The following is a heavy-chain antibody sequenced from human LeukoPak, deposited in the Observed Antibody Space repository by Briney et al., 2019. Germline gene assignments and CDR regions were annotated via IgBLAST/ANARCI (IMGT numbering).Heavy chain of an antibody. CDR2: IKTDGSRT. D-gene: IGHD5-12*01. CDR3: ARDGYEFRAFDI. Sequence: GGSLRLSCAASGFTFSSYWMHWVRHAPGKGLVWVSRIKTDGSRTHYADFAQGRFAISRDNAKNTLYLQMNSLRAEDTAVYYCARDGYEFRAFDIWGQGTMVTVSP. J-gene: IGHJ3*02. CDR1: GFTFSSYW. V-gene: IGHV3-74*01.